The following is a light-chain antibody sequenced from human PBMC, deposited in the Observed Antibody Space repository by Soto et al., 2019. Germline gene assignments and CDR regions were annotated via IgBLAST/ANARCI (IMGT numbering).Light chain of an antibody. CDR1: QSVSSY. Sequence: EIVLTQSPATLSLSPGERATLSCRASQSVSSYLAWYQQKPGQAPRLLIYDASNSATGIPARFSGSGSGTAVTLTISSLEPEDFAVYYCQQRSNWPPLTFGGGTKVEIK. CDR2: DAS. J-gene: IGKJ4*01. CDR3: QQRSNWPPLT. V-gene: IGKV3-11*01.